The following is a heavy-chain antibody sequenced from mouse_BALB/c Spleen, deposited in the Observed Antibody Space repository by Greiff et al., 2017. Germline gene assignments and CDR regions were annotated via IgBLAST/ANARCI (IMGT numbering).Heavy chain of an antibody. CDR1: GFTFSSYT. CDR2: ISSGGSYT. CDR3: TRDKGWMIPGDYAMDY. J-gene: IGHJ4*01. Sequence: EVQLVESGGGLVKPGGSLKLSCAASGFTFSSYTMSWVRQTPEKRLEWVATISSGGSYTYYPDSVKGRFTISRDNAKNTLYLQMSSLKSEDTAMYYCTRDKGWMIPGDYAMDYWGQGTSVTVSS. D-gene: IGHD2-3*01. V-gene: IGHV5-6-4*01.